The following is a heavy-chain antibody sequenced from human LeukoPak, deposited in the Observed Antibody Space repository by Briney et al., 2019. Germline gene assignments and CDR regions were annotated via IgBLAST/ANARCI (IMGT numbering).Heavy chain of an antibody. J-gene: IGHJ5*02. Sequence: SETLSLTCTVSGGSISSYYCSWIRQPPGKGLEWIGYIYYSGSTNYNPSLKSRVTISVDTSKNQFSLKLSSVTAADTAVYYCAREGQYGDYARFDPWGQGTLVTVSS. CDR1: GGSISSYY. D-gene: IGHD4-17*01. CDR3: AREGQYGDYARFDP. CDR2: IYYSGST. V-gene: IGHV4-59*01.